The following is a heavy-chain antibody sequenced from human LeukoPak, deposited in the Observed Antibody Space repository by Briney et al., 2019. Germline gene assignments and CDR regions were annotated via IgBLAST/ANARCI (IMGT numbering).Heavy chain of an antibody. CDR2: IYWNDDN. CDR3: SHNVPLKYYFDY. V-gene: IGHV2-5*01. J-gene: IGHJ4*02. CDR1: GFSLSTSGVG. Sequence: SGPTLVSPTPTLTLTCTFSGFSLSTSGVGVGWIRQPPGKALEWLALIYWNDDNSYTPSLKSRLTITKDTSKNQVLLTMTNMDAVDTATYDCSHNVPLKYYFDYWRQGTLVTVSS. D-gene: IGHD6-6*01.